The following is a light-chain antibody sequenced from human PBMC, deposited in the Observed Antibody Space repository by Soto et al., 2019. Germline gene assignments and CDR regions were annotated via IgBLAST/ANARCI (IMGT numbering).Light chain of an antibody. Sequence: DIQMTQSPSSLSASVGDRVTITCRASQSISFYLNWYQQKPGKAPKVLIYAASSLQSGVPSRFSGSGSGTDFSLTISSLQPEDFATYFCQESYGSPSTFGQGTKLEI. CDR1: QSISFY. CDR2: AAS. V-gene: IGKV1-39*01. CDR3: QESYGSPST. J-gene: IGKJ2*01.